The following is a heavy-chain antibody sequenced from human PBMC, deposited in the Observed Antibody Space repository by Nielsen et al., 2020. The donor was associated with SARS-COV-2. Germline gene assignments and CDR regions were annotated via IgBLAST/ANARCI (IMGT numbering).Heavy chain of an antibody. J-gene: IGHJ4*02. CDR1: GFTFSSYW. Sequence: GESLKISCAASGFTFSSYWMTWVRQPPGKGLEWVANINQDGSEKYYVDSVKGRFTISRDNSKNSLYLQMNSLRAEDTALYYCAGLPYYYDSSGYPHWGQGTLVTVSS. D-gene: IGHD3-22*01. V-gene: IGHV3-7*03. CDR3: AGLPYYYDSSGYPH. CDR2: INQDGSEK.